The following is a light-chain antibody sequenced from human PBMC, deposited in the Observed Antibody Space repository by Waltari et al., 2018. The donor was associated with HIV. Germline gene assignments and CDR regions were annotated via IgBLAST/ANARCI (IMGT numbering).Light chain of an antibody. CDR1: SSNIGSNT. CDR2: SNN. CDR3: AAWDGSLNGRVV. V-gene: IGLV1-44*01. Sequence: QSVLTQPPSASGTPGQRVTISCSGSSSNIGSNTVNWSPPLPGPAPKPLIYSNNQRPSGVPDLFSGSKSGTSASLAISGLQSEDEADYYCAAWDGSLNGRVVFGGGTKLTVL. J-gene: IGLJ2*01.